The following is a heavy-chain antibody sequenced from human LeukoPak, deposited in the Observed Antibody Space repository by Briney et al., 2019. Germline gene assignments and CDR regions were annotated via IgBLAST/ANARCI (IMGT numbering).Heavy chain of an antibody. J-gene: IGHJ4*02. V-gene: IGHV1-18*01. CDR1: GYTFTNYG. CDR3: AREGATIFDY. CDR2: ISGYNGNT. Sequence: ASVEVSCKASGYTFTNYGISWVRQAPGHGLEWMGWISGYNGNTNYEQNLQGRVTMTTDTSTSTAYMELRSLRSDDTAVYYCAREGATIFDYWGQGTLVTVSS. D-gene: IGHD5-12*01.